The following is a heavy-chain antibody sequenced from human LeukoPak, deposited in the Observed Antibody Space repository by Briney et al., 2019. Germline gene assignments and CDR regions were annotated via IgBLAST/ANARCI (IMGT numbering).Heavy chain of an antibody. Sequence: ASVKVSCKASGYTFTKYGVSWVRQAPGQGLEWMGWIGTHTGNRNYVKKFQGRVTLTTETSTSTAYMELKSLRSDDTAVYYCARDMVVTPRKNWYFDLWGRGTLVTVSS. CDR3: ARDMVVTPRKNWYFDL. V-gene: IGHV1-18*01. CDR1: GYTFTKYG. J-gene: IGHJ2*01. D-gene: IGHD4-23*01. CDR2: IGTHTGNR.